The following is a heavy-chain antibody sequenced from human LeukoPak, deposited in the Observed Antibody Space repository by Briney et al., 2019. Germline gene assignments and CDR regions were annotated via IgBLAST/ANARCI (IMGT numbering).Heavy chain of an antibody. CDR2: MYYSGST. V-gene: IGHV4-59*12. Sequence: SETLSLTCTVSGGSISSYYWSWIRQPPGKGLEWIGYMYYSGSTYYNPSLKSRVTISVDTSKNQFSLKLSSVTAADTAVYYCARDRDYVDTAMPSGGWFDPWGQGTLVTVSS. D-gene: IGHD5-18*01. J-gene: IGHJ5*02. CDR3: ARDRDYVDTAMPSGGWFDP. CDR1: GGSISSYY.